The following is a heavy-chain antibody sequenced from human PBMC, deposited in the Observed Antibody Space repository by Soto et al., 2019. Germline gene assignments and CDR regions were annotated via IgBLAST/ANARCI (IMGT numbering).Heavy chain of an antibody. D-gene: IGHD3-10*01. V-gene: IGHV1-2*04. J-gene: IGHJ6*02. CDR2: INPNSGGT. CDR1: GYTFIGYY. CDR3: ARVGGGLASLGYYGMDV. Sequence: QVQLVQSGAEVKKTGASVKVSCKASGYTFIGYYIHWVRQAPGQGLELMGWINPNSGGTNYAQGLQGWVTMPRARSISPAHRELSRLKSDDTAVYYCARVGGGLASLGYYGMDVWGQGPTVTVSS.